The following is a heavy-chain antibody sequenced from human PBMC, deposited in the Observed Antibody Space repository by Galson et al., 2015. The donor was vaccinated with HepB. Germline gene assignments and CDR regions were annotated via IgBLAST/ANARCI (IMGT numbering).Heavy chain of an antibody. D-gene: IGHD3-10*01. V-gene: IGHV4-59*08. CDR3: ARRMVRGAKRGSFDY. CDR1: GGSISSYY. CDR2: IDYSGST. Sequence: TCTVSGGSISSYYWSWLRQPPGKGLEWIGYIDYSGSTNYKPSLKSRVTTSVDTSKNQFSLKLSSGTAADTAVYYCARRMVRGAKRGSFDYWSQGTLVTVSS. J-gene: IGHJ4*02.